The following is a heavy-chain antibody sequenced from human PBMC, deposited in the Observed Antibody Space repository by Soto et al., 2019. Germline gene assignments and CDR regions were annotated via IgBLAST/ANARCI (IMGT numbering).Heavy chain of an antibody. D-gene: IGHD2-15*01. Sequence: NFSCKASGYPFTSYHMHWVRQAPGQGLEWMGLINPSDGRTRYAQKFEGRVTMTSDTSTTIVYMELNSLRPEDTALYYCVKDSYADFHRVLSTAEYFFDYWGHGTLVTVSS. CDR1: GYPFTSYH. J-gene: IGHJ4*01. CDR3: VKDSYADFHRVLSTAEYFFDY. V-gene: IGHV1-46*01. CDR2: INPSDGRT.